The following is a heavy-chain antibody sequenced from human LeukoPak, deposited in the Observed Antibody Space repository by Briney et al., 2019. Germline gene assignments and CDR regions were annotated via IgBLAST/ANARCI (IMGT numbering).Heavy chain of an antibody. CDR2: INPNSGGT. CDR3: ARDSSGWYHWFDP. V-gene: IGHV1-2*02. CDR1: GYTFTGYY. D-gene: IGHD6-19*01. Sequence: ASVKVSCKASGYTFTGYYMHWVRQAPGQGLEWMGWINPNSGGTNYAQKFQGRVTMTRDTSISTAYMELSSLRSEDMAMYYCARDSSGWYHWFDPWGQGTLVTVSS. J-gene: IGHJ5*02.